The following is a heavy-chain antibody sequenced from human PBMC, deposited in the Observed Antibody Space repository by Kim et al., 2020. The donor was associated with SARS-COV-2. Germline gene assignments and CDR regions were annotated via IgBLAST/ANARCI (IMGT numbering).Heavy chain of an antibody. J-gene: IGHJ4*02. V-gene: IGHV3-23*01. CDR3: AKDSGNDFGDQLDY. CDR2: ISGSGGRT. D-gene: IGHD4-17*01. Sequence: GGSLRLSCAASGFTFSGYAMSWVRQAPGKGLEWVSGISGSGGRTYYGDSVKGRFSISRDNSRNTVNLQMNSLRAEDTAVYYCAKDSGNDFGDQLDYWGQGTLVTVSS. CDR1: GFTFSGYA.